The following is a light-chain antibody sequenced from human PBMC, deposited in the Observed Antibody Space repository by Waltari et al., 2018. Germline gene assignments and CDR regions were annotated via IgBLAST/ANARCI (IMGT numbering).Light chain of an antibody. V-gene: IGKV4-1*01. CDR1: ESVLYSPNNKNH. J-gene: IGKJ4*01. Sequence: DIVMTQSPESLAVSLGERATTNCKSRESVLYSPNNKNHLAWYQQKPGQPPKLLIYWASTRKSGVPDRFSGSGSETDFTLTVSSLQAEDVALYYCQQYYNTPLTFGGGTKVEIK. CDR2: WAS. CDR3: QQYYNTPLT.